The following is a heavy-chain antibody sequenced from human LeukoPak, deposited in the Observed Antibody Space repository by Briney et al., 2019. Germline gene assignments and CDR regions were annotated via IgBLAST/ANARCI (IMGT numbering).Heavy chain of an antibody. D-gene: IGHD4-17*01. CDR1: GFSFSSYN. V-gene: IGHV3-48*01. CDR3: ARDWTYGDTHRGGYGMDV. Sequence: GGSLRLSCAASGFSFSSYNMNWVRQAPGKGLEWVSYISSTTSTIYYADSVKGRFTISRDNSKNTLYLQMNSLRAEDTAVYYCARDWTYGDTHRGGYGMDVWGQGTTVTVSS. J-gene: IGHJ6*02. CDR2: ISSTTSTI.